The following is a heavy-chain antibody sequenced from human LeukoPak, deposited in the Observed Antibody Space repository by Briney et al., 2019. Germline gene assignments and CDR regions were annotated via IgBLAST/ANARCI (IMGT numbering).Heavy chain of an antibody. D-gene: IGHD6-19*01. V-gene: IGHV1-69*05. CDR2: IIPIFGTA. Sequence: SVKVSCKASGGTFSSYAISWVRQAPGQGLEWMGGIIPIFGTANYAQRFQGRVTITTDESTSTAYMELSSLRSEDTAVYYCATSAHPGYSGGWRDYWGQGTLVTVSS. J-gene: IGHJ4*02. CDR3: ATSAHPGYSGGWRDY. CDR1: GGTFSSYA.